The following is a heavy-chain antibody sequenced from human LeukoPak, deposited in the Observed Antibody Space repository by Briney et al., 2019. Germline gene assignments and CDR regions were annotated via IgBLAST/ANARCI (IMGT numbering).Heavy chain of an antibody. D-gene: IGHD3-10*01. CDR1: GGSISSYH. CDR2: IYYSGST. J-gene: IGHJ4*02. V-gene: IGHV4-59*01. Sequence: PSETLSLTCTVSGGSISSYHWSWIRQAPGKGLEWVGYIYYSGSTNYNPSLKSRVTISVDTSKNQISLKLSSVTAADTAVYYCARARFGELLLYDYWGQGTLVTVSS. CDR3: ARARFGELLLYDY.